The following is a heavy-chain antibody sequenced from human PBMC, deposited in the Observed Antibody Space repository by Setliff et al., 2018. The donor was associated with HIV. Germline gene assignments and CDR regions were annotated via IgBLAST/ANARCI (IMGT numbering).Heavy chain of an antibody. D-gene: IGHD3-10*01. Sequence: SETLSLTCNVSTDSINSTSAYWGWIRQPPGKGLEWIGSIYYRGSTYYNPSLKSRVTISVDTSKNQFSLKLSSVTAADTAVYYCARRGVRSGTYYSWLDYWGQGTLVTVSS. J-gene: IGHJ4*02. V-gene: IGHV4-39*01. CDR3: ARRGVRSGTYYSWLDY. CDR1: TDSINSTSAY. CDR2: IYYRGST.